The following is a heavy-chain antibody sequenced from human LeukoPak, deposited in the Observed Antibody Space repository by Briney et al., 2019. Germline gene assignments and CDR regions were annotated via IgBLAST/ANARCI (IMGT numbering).Heavy chain of an antibody. CDR1: GFTFSSYA. CDR2: ISGSGGST. V-gene: IGHV3-23*01. Sequence: GGSLRLSCAASGFTFSSYAMCWVRQAPGKGLGRVSAISGSGGSTYYADSVKGRFTISRDNSKNTLYLQMNSLRAEDTAVYYCAKEFHGGRPFYFDYWGQGTLVTVSS. J-gene: IGHJ4*02. D-gene: IGHD2-21*01. CDR3: AKEFHGGRPFYFDY.